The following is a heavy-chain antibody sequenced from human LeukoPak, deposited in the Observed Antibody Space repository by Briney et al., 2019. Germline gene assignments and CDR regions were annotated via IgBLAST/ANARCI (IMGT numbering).Heavy chain of an antibody. CDR3: ARDPRPDFWSGYSPHDY. V-gene: IGHV3-21*01. D-gene: IGHD3-3*01. J-gene: IGHJ4*02. CDR2: ISSSSSYI. Sequence: PGGSLRLSCAASGFTFSSYSMNWVRQAPGKGLEWVSSISSSSSYIYYADSVKGRFTISRDNAKNSLYLQMNSLRAEDTAVYYCARDPRPDFWSGYSPHDYWGQGTLATVSS. CDR1: GFTFSSYS.